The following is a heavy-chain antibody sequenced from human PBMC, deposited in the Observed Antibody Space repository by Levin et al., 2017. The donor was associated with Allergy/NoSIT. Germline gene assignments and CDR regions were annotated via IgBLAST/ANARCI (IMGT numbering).Heavy chain of an antibody. D-gene: IGHD3-22*01. CDR2: ISYDGNNK. CDR3: AKDRAENCESCGQTVSYFYFYGMDV. V-gene: IGHV3-30*18. J-gene: IGHJ6*02. Sequence: GESLKISCAASGSSLSAYGMHWVRQAPGKGLEWVAVISYDGNNKYYVGSVRGRLTISRDNSKNTLYLQMNSLRPEDTAVYYCAKDRAENCESCGQTVSYFYFYGMDVWGQGTTVTVSS. CDR1: GSSLSAYG.